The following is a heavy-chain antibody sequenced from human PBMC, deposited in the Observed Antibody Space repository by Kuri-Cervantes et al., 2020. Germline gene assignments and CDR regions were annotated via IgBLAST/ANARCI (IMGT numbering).Heavy chain of an antibody. CDR1: GFTFSNSA. D-gene: IGHD1-26*01. CDR2: ISGNGDTT. Sequence: GGSLRLSCAASGFTFSNSAMSWVRQAPGKGLEWVSSISGNGDTTYYTDSVKGRFTISRDNSKNTLYLQMNSLRAEDTVVYYCAKSIGKVGATGYFDYWGQGTLVTVSS. J-gene: IGHJ4*02. V-gene: IGHV3-23*01. CDR3: AKSIGKVGATGYFDY.